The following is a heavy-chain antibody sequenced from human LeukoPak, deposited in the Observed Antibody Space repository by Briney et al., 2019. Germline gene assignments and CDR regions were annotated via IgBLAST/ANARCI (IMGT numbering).Heavy chain of an antibody. D-gene: IGHD3-9*01. V-gene: IGHV3-23*01. Sequence: GGSLRLSCGASGFTFSSYAMSWVRQAPGKGLEWVSAISGSGGSTYYADSVKGRFTISRDNSKNTLYLQMNSLRAEDTAVYYCAKAGGNVLRYFDWYDYWGQGPLVTVSS. CDR2: ISGSGGST. CDR1: GFTFSSYA. CDR3: AKAGGNVLRYFDWYDY. J-gene: IGHJ4*02.